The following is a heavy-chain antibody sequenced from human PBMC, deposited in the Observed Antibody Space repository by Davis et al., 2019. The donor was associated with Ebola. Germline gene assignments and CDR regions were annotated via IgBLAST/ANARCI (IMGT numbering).Heavy chain of an antibody. CDR1: GFTFSSYS. J-gene: IGHJ6*02. Sequence: PSETLSLTCAASGFTFSSYSMNWVRQASGKGLEWVSSISSSSSYIYYADSVKGRFTISRDNAKNSLYLQMNNLRAEDTAMYYCTKPPGRDGMDVWGQGTTVTVSS. CDR2: ISSSSSYI. CDR3: TKPPGRDGMDV. V-gene: IGHV3-21*01. D-gene: IGHD1-26*01.